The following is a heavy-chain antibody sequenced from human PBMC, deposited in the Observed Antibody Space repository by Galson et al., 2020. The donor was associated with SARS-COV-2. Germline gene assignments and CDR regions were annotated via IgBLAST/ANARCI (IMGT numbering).Heavy chain of an antibody. CDR3: ARCPTSSVVQSHFDY. CDR1: GFSLRTSGMR. D-gene: IGHD2-15*01. J-gene: IGHJ4*02. V-gene: IGHV2-70*04. CDR2: IDWDDDI. Sequence: SGPTLVKPTQTLRLTCTFSGFSLRTSGMRVSWIRQPPGQALEWLARIDWDDDIFYNTSLKTRLTISKDTSKNQVVLTMTNVDPVDTATYYCARCPTSSVVQSHFDYWGQGILVTVSS.